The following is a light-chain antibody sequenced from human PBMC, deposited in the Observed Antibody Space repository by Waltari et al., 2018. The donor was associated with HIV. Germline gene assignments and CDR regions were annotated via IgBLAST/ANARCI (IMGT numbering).Light chain of an antibody. CDR3: CAYAGSTTYVI. J-gene: IGLJ2*01. CDR1: SSDVGGFNL. V-gene: IGLV2-23*02. CDR2: EVS. Sequence: QSALTRPASVSGSPGPSITIPCTGTSSDVGGFNLVPWYQQHPGNAPKPMIYEVSKRPSGVSNRFSGSKSGNTASLTISGLQAEDEADYYCCAYAGSTTYVIFGGGTKLTVL.